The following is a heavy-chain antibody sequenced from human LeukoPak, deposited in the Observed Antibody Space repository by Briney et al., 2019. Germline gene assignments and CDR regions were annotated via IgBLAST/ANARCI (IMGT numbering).Heavy chain of an antibody. CDR3: ARGGSSSLRYFDY. CDR1: GGSISSYY. Sequence: SETLSLTCTVSGGSISSYYWSWIRQPPGKGLEWIGYIYYSGSTNYNPSLKSRVTISVDTSKNQFSLKLSSVTAADTAVYYCARGGSSSLRYFDYWGQGTLVTVSS. J-gene: IGHJ4*02. D-gene: IGHD6-6*01. V-gene: IGHV4-59*01. CDR2: IYYSGST.